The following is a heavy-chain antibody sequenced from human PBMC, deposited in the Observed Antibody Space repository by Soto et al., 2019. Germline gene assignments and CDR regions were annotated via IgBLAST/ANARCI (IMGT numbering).Heavy chain of an antibody. CDR1: GGTFSSYA. J-gene: IGHJ6*02. Sequence: QVQLVQSGAEVKKPGSSVKVSCKASGGTFSSYAISWVRQAPGQGLEWMGGIIPIFGTANYAQKFQGRVTITGDESTSTGHMQVSSVSAEDEAVYYCATPPDQEGRHPRYYCDGMDVWGQGTTVTVSS. CDR2: IIPIFGTA. D-gene: IGHD2-2*01. CDR3: ATPPDQEGRHPRYYCDGMDV. V-gene: IGHV1-69*01.